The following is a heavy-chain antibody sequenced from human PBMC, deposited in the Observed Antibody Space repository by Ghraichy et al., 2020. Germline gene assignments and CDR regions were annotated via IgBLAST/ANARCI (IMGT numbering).Heavy chain of an antibody. J-gene: IGHJ4*02. CDR3: AREGAGADFDY. CDR1: GFTFSSYW. Sequence: GGSLRLSCAASGFTFSSYWMHWVRQAPGKGLVWVSRINSDGSSTSYADSVKGRFTISRDNAKNTLYLQMNSLRAEDTAVYYCAREGAGADFDYWGQGTLVTVSS. CDR2: INSDGSST. D-gene: IGHD1-26*01. V-gene: IGHV3-74*01.